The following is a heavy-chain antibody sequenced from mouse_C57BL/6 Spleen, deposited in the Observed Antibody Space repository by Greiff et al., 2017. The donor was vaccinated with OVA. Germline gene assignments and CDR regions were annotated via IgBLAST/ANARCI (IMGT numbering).Heavy chain of an antibody. CDR3: ARERDSNYVEYAMDY. CDR2: IDPSDSYT. CDR1: GYTFTSYW. Sequence: QVQLQQPGAELVRPGTSVKLSCKASGYTFTSYWMHWVKQRPGQGLEWIGVIDPSDSYTNYNQKFKGKATLTVDTSSSTAYMQLSSLTSEDSAVYYCARERDSNYVEYAMDYWGQGTSVTVSS. D-gene: IGHD2-5*01. J-gene: IGHJ4*01. V-gene: IGHV1-59*01.